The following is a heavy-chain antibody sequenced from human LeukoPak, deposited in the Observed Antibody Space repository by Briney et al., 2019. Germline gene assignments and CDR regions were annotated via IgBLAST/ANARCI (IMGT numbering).Heavy chain of an antibody. Sequence: GGSLRLSCAASGFTFSDYYMSWVRQAPGKGLEWVSGINWNGGSTGYADSVKGRFTISRDNAKNSLYLQMNSLRAEDTALYYCAGEGGYYYMDVWGKGTTVTVSS. CDR2: INWNGGST. J-gene: IGHJ6*03. V-gene: IGHV3-20*04. CDR3: AGEGGYYYMDV. CDR1: GFTFSDYY.